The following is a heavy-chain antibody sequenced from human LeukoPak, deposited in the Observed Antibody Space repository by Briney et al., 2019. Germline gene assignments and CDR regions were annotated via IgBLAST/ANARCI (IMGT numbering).Heavy chain of an antibody. V-gene: IGHV1-46*01. CDR2: INPSGGST. CDR3: ARDRKDFWSGYYSYFDY. CDR1: GYTFTSYY. J-gene: IGHJ4*02. D-gene: IGHD3-3*01. Sequence: GASVKVSCKASGYTFTSYYMHWVRQAPGQGLEWMGIINPSGGSTSYAQKFQGRVTMTRDTSTSTVYMELSRLRSEDTAVYYCARDRKDFWSGYYSYFDYWGQGALVTVSS.